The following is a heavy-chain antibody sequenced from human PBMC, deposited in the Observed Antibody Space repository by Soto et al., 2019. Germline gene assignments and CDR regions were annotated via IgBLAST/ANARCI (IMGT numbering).Heavy chain of an antibody. J-gene: IGHJ4*02. V-gene: IGHV4-4*02. CDR2: IYHSGST. CDR3: ARGETQQQRDY. CDR1: GDSITSDKW. Sequence: QVQLQESGPGLVKPSGTLSLTCAVSGDSITSDKWRSWIRQPPGKGLQWIGEIYHSGSTKYNPSLKSRVIISVDKSKNQFSLKVSSVSDADTAVYYCARGETQQQRDYWGQGTLVTVAS. D-gene: IGHD6-13*01.